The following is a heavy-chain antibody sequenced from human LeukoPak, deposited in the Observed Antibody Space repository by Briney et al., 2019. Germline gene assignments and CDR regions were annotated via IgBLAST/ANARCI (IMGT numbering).Heavy chain of an antibody. D-gene: IGHD3-10*01. CDR3: ARLYNSGRNI. V-gene: IGHV3-21*01. J-gene: IGHJ3*02. CDR2: ISGGSSFI. Sequence: GGSLRLSCAASGFTFSTYSMNWVRQAPGKGLEWVSSISGGSSFIYYADSVKGLFTISRDTANNSLYLQMNSLRADDTAVYYCARLYNSGRNIWGQGTLVTVSS. CDR1: GFTFSTYS.